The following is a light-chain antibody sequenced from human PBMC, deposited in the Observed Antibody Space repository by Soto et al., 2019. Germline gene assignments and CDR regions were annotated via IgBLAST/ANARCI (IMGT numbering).Light chain of an antibody. J-gene: IGKJ5*01. CDR3: QHYGSSLSIT. V-gene: IGKV3-20*01. Sequence: ESVLAQSPGSLSLSPGERATLSWRASQSVSSNYLAWYQHKPGQAPRLLIYGASSRATGIPDRFSGSGSGTDFTLTIIRLEPEDFAVYYCQHYGSSLSITFGQGTRLEIK. CDR2: GAS. CDR1: QSVSSNY.